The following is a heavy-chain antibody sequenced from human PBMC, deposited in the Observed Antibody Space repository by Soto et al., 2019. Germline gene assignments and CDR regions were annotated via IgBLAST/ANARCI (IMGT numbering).Heavy chain of an antibody. Sequence: QITWKESGPTLVRPAQALTLTCDFSGFSLSTYHIGVAWIRQPPGKALEWLALIYWDDDKRYSPSLKDRLAISKGTSTNQVVLTMTNVDPGDTATYFCAHAGDYDLLTFDHWGPGTLVTVSS. CDR2: IYWDDDK. J-gene: IGHJ4*02. CDR1: GFSLSTYHIG. CDR3: AHAGDYDLLTFDH. V-gene: IGHV2-5*02. D-gene: IGHD4-17*01.